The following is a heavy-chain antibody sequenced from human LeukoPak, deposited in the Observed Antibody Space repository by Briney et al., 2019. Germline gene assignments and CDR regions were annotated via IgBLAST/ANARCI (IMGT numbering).Heavy chain of an antibody. Sequence: GASVKVSCKASGYTFTGYFLHWVREAPGQGLESMGWINPNSGATNSAQKLQGRVTMTRDTSISTAYMEMSSLRSGDTAVYYCARRGSSSSSEFDYWGQGTLVTVSS. V-gene: IGHV1-2*02. CDR1: GYTFTGYF. CDR2: INPNSGAT. J-gene: IGHJ4*02. CDR3: ARRGSSSSSEFDY. D-gene: IGHD6-13*01.